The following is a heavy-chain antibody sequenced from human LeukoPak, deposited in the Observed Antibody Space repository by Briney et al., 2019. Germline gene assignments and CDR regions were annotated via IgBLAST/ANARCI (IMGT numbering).Heavy chain of an antibody. D-gene: IGHD2-8*01. J-gene: IGHJ4*02. Sequence: GGSLRLPCAASGFTFSSYSMNWVRQAPGKGLEWVSSISSSSSYIYYADSVKGRFTISRDNAKNSLYLQMNSLRAEDTAVYYCARDQVSGPEFVYWGQGTLVTVSS. V-gene: IGHV3-21*01. CDR2: ISSSSSYI. CDR1: GFTFSSYS. CDR3: ARDQVSGPEFVY.